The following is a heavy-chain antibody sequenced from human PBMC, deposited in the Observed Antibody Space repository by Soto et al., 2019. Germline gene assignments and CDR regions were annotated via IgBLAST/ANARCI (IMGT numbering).Heavy chain of an antibody. CDR3: ARALPVSRYCISIDCPRSGMDV. D-gene: IGHD2-2*01. CDR2: INHSGST. J-gene: IGHJ6*02. V-gene: IGHV4-34*01. CDR1: GGSFSVYY. Sequence: SETLSLTCSVYGGSFSVYYWSLVLQPPGKGLDWIAEINHSGSTNYNPSLKSRVTISVDTSKNYFSLKLSFVTAADTAVYYCARALPVSRYCISIDCPRSGMDVWGQGTTVTVSS.